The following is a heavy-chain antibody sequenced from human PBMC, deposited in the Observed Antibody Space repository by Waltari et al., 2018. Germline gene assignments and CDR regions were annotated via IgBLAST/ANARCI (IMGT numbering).Heavy chain of an antibody. CDR2: MSPPASS. V-gene: IGHV3-66*02. J-gene: IGHJ4*02. CDR1: GFTVSRTH. D-gene: IGHD5-18*01. Sequence: DVQLAESGGGLVHPGGSLRLSCAASGFTVSRTHMSWFCQSPGKGLVWVSVMSPPASSYNADALDVRLSIYLDISQITVHLQMNNLRLEDTAIYYCARARDEHTAMVFFDLWGQGTVVTVSS. CDR3: ARARDEHTAMVFFDL.